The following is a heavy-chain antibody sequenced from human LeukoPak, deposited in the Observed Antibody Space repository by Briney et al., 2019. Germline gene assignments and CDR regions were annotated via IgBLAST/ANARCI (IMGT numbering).Heavy chain of an antibody. CDR3: AREVTMTDPYYYYMDV. CDR1: GYTFTGYY. V-gene: IGHV1-2*02. CDR2: INPNSGGT. J-gene: IGHJ6*03. D-gene: IGHD3-22*01. Sequence: GASVKVSCKASGYTFTGYYMHWVRQAPGQGLEWMGWINPNSGGTNYAQKFQGRVTMTRDTSISTAYMELSRLRSDDTAVYYCAREVTMTDPYYYYMDVWGKGTTVTVSS.